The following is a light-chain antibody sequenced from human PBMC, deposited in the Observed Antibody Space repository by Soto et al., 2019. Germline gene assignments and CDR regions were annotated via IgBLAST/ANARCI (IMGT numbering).Light chain of an antibody. J-gene: IGLJ2*01. CDR1: SSYVGGYNY. V-gene: IGLV2-8*01. CDR2: EVT. CDR3: SSYAGSNNFVV. Sequence: QSVLTQPPSASGSPGQSVTISCTGTSSYVGGYNYVSWYQQHPGRAPKLMIYEVTKRPSGVPDRFSGSKSGNAASLTVSGLQAEDEAVYYCSSYAGSNNFVVFGGGTKLTVL.